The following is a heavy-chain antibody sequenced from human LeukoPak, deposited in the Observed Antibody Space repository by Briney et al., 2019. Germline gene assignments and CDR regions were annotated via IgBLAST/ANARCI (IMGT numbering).Heavy chain of an antibody. J-gene: IGHJ6*02. CDR3: ARDRFNGMDV. CDR2: IYSGDTT. V-gene: IGHV3-66*01. Sequence: GGSLRLSCAASEFTVSSNYMTWVRQAPGKGLEWVSIIYSGDTTYYTDSVKGRFTISRDNSKNTLYLQTNSLRAEDTAVYYCARDRFNGMDVWGQGTTVTVSS. D-gene: IGHD3-3*01. CDR1: EFTVSSNY.